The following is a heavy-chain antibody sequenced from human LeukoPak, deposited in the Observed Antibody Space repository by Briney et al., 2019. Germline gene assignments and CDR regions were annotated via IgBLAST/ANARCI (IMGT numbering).Heavy chain of an antibody. J-gene: IGHJ4*02. CDR3: NTFNWNSPFDY. CDR2: IRSKTSGGTT. D-gene: IGHD1-20*01. V-gene: IGHV3-15*01. CDR1: GFTFSDAW. Sequence: GGSLRLSCTASGFTFSDAWVTWVRQAPGKGLEWVGRIRSKTSGGTTDYAAPVNGRFTISRDDSKNTIFLQMNSLKTEDMAVYYCNTFNWNSPFDYWGQGTLVTVSS.